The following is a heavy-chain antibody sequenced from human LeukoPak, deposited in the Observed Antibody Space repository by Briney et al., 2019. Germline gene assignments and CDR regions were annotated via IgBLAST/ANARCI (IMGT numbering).Heavy chain of an antibody. CDR1: GFTFSSYA. D-gene: IGHD3-10*01. Sequence: GGSWRLSCAASGFTFSSYAMSWVRQAPGKGLEWVSAISGSAGSTYYADSVKGRFTISRDNSKNTLYLQMNSLRAEDTAVYYCAKDGSGSYPRYNWFDPWGQGTLVTVSS. J-gene: IGHJ5*02. V-gene: IGHV3-23*01. CDR3: AKDGSGSYPRYNWFDP. CDR2: ISGSAGST.